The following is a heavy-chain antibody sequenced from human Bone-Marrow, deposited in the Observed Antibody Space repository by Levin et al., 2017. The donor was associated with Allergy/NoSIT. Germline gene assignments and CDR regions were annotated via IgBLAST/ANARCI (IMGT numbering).Heavy chain of an antibody. J-gene: IGHJ5*02. D-gene: IGHD2-2*01. Sequence: SQTLSLTCTVSGGSIRSGSYYWSWIRQPAGKGLEWIGRIDTSGSTRYNPSLQSRVTMSVDTSKNQFSLKLSSVTAADTAVYYCARLLCSSITCSQYHWFDPWGQGTLVTVSS. CDR1: GGSIRSGSYY. CDR3: ARLLCSSITCSQYHWFDP. V-gene: IGHV4-61*02. CDR2: IDTSGST.